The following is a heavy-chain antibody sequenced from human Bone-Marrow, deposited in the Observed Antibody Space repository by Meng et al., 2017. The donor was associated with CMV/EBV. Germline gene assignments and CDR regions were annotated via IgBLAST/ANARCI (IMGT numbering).Heavy chain of an antibody. J-gene: IGHJ6*02. D-gene: IGHD2-2*01. V-gene: IGHV3-30-3*01. CDR1: GLTYSSYA. CDR3: ARDGGNCSSTSCSVYYYYGMDV. CDR2: ISYDGSNK. Sequence: GESLKISCAASGLTYSSYAMHWVRQAPGKGLEWVAVISYDGSNKYYADSVKGRFTISRDNSKNTLYLQMNSLRAEDTAVYYCARDGGNCSSTSCSVYYYYGMDVWGQGTTVTVSS.